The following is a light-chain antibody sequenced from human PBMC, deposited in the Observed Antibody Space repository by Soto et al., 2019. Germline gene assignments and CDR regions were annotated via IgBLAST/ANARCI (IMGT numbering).Light chain of an antibody. CDR2: GAS. Sequence: EIVMTQSPAILSLSPGETATLSCRASQSIATNLAWYQQRPGQAPRLLIYGASTRATDVPARFSGSVSGTEFILSITRLQSEDFAVYYSQQYNSWPPLFTFGPGTTLDL. V-gene: IGKV3D-15*01. CDR3: QQYNSWPPLFT. J-gene: IGKJ3*01. CDR1: QSIATN.